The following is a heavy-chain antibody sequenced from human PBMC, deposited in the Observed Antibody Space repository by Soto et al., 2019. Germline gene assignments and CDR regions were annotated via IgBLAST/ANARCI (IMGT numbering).Heavy chain of an antibody. J-gene: IGHJ4*02. CDR2: SRDKPQGYST. CDR1: GITLSDHY. CDR3: VRATYFSDSSGYTRCLDY. Sequence: GRSLRLSCAGSGITLSDHYIDWGRQAPGKGLEWVGRSRDKPQGYSTAYAASVKGRFTTSRDESKNSAYLQMNSLKTEDTAVYYCVRATYFSDSSGYTRCLDYWGQLTLVTVSS. V-gene: IGHV3-72*01. D-gene: IGHD3-22*01.